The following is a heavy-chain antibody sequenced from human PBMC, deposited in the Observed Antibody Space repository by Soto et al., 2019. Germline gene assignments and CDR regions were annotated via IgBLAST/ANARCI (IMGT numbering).Heavy chain of an antibody. J-gene: IGHJ6*02. CDR1: GFTFSSYA. CDR3: ARDGRGDYDSSGYYYYGMDV. CDR2: ISYDGSKK. Sequence: QVQLVESGGGVVQPGRSLRLSCAASGFTFSSYAMHWVRQAPGKGLEWVAVISYDGSKKYYADSVKGRFTISRDNSKNTLYLQMNSLRAEDTAVYYCARDGRGDYDSSGYYYYGMDVWGQGTTVTVSS. V-gene: IGHV3-30*14. D-gene: IGHD3-22*01.